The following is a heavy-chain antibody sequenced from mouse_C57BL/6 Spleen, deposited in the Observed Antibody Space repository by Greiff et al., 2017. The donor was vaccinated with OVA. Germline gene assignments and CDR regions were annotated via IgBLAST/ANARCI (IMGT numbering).Heavy chain of an antibody. J-gene: IGHJ2*01. CDR2: INPNNGGT. Sequence: VQLQQSGPELVKPGASVKISCKASGYTFTDYYMNWVKQSHGKSLEWIGDINPNNGGTSYNQKFKGKATLTVDKSSSTAYMELRSLTSEDSAVYYCARKSYYYGSTNWGQGTTLTVSS. CDR3: ARKSYYYGSTN. V-gene: IGHV1-26*01. D-gene: IGHD1-1*01. CDR1: GYTFTDYY.